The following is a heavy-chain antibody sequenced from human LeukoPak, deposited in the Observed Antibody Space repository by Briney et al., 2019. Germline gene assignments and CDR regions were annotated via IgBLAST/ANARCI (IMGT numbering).Heavy chain of an antibody. CDR2: IIPILGIA. CDR1: GGTFSSYA. D-gene: IGHD4-17*01. CDR3: AKPTTADGSAFDI. J-gene: IGHJ3*02. V-gene: IGHV1-69*04. Sequence: SVKVSCKASGGTFSSYAISWVRQAPGQGLEWMGRIIPILGIANYAQKFQGRVTITADKSTSTAYMELSSLRSEDTAVYYCAKPTTADGSAFDIWGQGTMVTVSS.